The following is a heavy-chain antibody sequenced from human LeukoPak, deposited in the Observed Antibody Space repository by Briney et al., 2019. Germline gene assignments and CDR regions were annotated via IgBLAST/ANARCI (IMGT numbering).Heavy chain of an antibody. CDR1: GGSISSYY. CDR2: IYYSGST. CDR3: ARRIAVRPANYYYYGMDV. V-gene: IGHV4-59*08. D-gene: IGHD6-6*01. Sequence: PSETLSLTCSISGGSISSYYWSGIRQPPGKRLEWIGYIYYSGSTNYNPSLKSRVTISVDTSKNQFSLRLSSVTAADTAVYYCARRIAVRPANYYYYGMDVWGQGTTVTVSS. J-gene: IGHJ6*02.